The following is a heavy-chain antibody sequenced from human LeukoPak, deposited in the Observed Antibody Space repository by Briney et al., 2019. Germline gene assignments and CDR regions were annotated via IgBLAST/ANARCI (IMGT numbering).Heavy chain of an antibody. V-gene: IGHV1-2*02. D-gene: IGHD3-3*01. CDR1: GYTFTVYY. J-gene: IGHJ5*02. CDR3: ARDPMTLTIFGVVPPGGFDP. Sequence: ASVKVSCKASGYTFTVYYMHWVRQAPGQGLEWMGWINPNSGGTNYAQKFQGRVTMTRDTSISTAYMELSRLRSDDTAVYYCARDPMTLTIFGVVPPGGFDPWGQGTLVTVSS. CDR2: INPNSGGT.